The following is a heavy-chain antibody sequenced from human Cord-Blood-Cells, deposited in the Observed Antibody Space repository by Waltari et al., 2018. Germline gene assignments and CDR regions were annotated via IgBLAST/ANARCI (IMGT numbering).Heavy chain of an antibody. V-gene: IGHV1-3*01. CDR2: INAGNGNT. J-gene: IGHJ4*02. Sequence: QVQLVQSGAEVKKPGASVKVSCKASGYTFTSYAMHWVRQAHGQRLEWMGWINAGNGNTKYSQKFQGRVTITRDTSASTAYMELSSLRSEDTAVYYCARGLNYDILTGYPDYWGQGTLVTVSS. CDR3: ARGLNYDILTGYPDY. CDR1: GYTFTSYA. D-gene: IGHD3-9*01.